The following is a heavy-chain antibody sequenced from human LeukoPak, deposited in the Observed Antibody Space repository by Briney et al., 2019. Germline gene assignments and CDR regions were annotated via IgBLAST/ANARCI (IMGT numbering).Heavy chain of an antibody. CDR3: AVITMIVVVITTFVLKYFDY. CDR2: MSYSGST. D-gene: IGHD3-22*01. V-gene: IGHV4-59*01. Sequence: PSEALSLTCTVSGGSISSYYWSWIRQPPGKGLEWIGYMSYSGSTNYNPSLQSRVTISVDTSKNQFSLKLSSVSAADTAVYYCAVITMIVVVITTFVLKYFDYWGQGTLVTVSS. CDR1: GGSISSYY. J-gene: IGHJ4*02.